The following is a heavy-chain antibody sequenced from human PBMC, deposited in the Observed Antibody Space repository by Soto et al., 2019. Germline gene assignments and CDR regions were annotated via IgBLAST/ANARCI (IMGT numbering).Heavy chain of an antibody. CDR2: IYYSGST. Sequence: SETLSLTCTVSGGSISSGDYYWSWIRQPPGKGLECIGYIYYSGSTNYNPSLKSRVTISVDTSKNQCSLKLTSVIAADAAVYYCTAQGFGVLHGLVDVWGQGTTVTVSS. V-gene: IGHV4-30-4*01. CDR1: GGSISSGDYY. CDR3: TAQGFGVLHGLVDV. D-gene: IGHD3-10*01. J-gene: IGHJ6*02.